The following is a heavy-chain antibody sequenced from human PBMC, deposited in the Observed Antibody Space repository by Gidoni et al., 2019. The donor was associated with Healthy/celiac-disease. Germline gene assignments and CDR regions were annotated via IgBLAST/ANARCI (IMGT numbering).Heavy chain of an antibody. J-gene: IGHJ4*02. CDR3: ARGYDSSGYYWYYFDY. CDR2: IYSGGST. D-gene: IGHD3-22*01. Sequence: EVQLVESGGGLIQPGGSLRLSCAASGFTVSSNYMSWVRQAPGKGLEWVSVIYSGGSTYYADSVKGRFTISRDNSKNTLYLQMNSLRAEDTAVYYCARGYDSSGYYWYYFDYWGQGTLVTVSS. V-gene: IGHV3-53*01. CDR1: GFTVSSNY.